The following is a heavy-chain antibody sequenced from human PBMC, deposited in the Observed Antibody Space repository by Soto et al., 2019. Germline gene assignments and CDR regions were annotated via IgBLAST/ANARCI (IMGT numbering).Heavy chain of an antibody. V-gene: IGHV3-73*02. CDR3: ARGQQAAIGDYYYHGLDV. CDR2: IRSRANNYAT. J-gene: IGHJ6*02. D-gene: IGHD3-10*01. Sequence: EVRLVESGGGLVQPGGSWNLSCEASGLILGGSAIPWVRQAPGKGLGWVGRIRSRANNYATSSGASVRGRFTFFRDDSKNMAYLQMNTLKTEDTAIYYCARGQQAAIGDYYYHGLDVWGQGTSVTVSS. CDR1: GLILGGSA.